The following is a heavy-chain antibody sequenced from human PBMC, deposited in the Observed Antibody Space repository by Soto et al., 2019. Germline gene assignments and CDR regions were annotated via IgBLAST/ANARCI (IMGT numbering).Heavy chain of an antibody. CDR3: ARQGDILTGDAFDI. V-gene: IGHV5-10-1*01. D-gene: IGHD3-9*01. CDR2: IDPGDSYT. J-gene: IGHJ3*02. CDR1: GYSFTSYW. Sequence: GESLKISCKGSGYSFTSYWVSWVRQMPGKGLEWMGRIDPGDSYTNYSPSFQGHVTISADKSISTAYLQWSSLKASDTAMYYCARQGDILTGDAFDIWGQGTMVTVSS.